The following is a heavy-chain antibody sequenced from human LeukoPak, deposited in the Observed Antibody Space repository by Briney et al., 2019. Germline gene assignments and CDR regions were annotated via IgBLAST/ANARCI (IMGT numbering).Heavy chain of an antibody. CDR3: AKDLNDFWSGYRYYFDY. CDR2: ISGSGGST. CDR1: GFTFSSYA. Sequence: GGSLRLSCAASGFTFSSYAMSWVRQAPGKGLEWVSAISGSGGSTYYADSVKGRFTITRDNSKNTLYLQMNSLRAEDTAVYYCAKDLNDFWSGYRYYFDYWGQGTLVTVSS. D-gene: IGHD3-3*01. V-gene: IGHV3-23*01. J-gene: IGHJ4*02.